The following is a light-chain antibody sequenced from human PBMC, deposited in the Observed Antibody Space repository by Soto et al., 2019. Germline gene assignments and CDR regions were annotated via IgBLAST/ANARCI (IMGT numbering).Light chain of an antibody. V-gene: IGKV3-15*01. J-gene: IGKJ5*01. Sequence: EIVMTQSPATLSVSPGERATLSCRASQSISSKLAWFQEKPGQAPRLLFYGASTRATGVPARFSGSGSGTEFTLTISSLQSEDFAVYYCQQRSNWPITFGQGTRLEIK. CDR2: GAS. CDR1: QSISSK. CDR3: QQRSNWPIT.